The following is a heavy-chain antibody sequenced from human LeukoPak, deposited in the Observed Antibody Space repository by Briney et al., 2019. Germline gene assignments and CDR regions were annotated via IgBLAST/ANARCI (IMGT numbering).Heavy chain of an antibody. CDR1: GGTFSSYA. J-gene: IGHJ6*02. V-gene: IGHV1-69*13. CDR2: IIPIFGTA. D-gene: IGHD6-6*01. CDR3: ARVSIAARLNYYYGMDV. Sequence: ASVKVSCKASGGTFSSYAISWVRQAPGQGLEWMGGIIPIFGTANYAQKFQGRVTITADESTSTAYMELSSLRSEDTAVYYCARVSIAARLNYYYGMDVWGQGATVTVSS.